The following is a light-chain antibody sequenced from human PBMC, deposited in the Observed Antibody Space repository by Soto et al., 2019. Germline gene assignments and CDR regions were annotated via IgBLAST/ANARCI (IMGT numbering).Light chain of an antibody. J-gene: IGKJ2*01. Sequence: EIVLTQSPDTLSLSPGERATLSCRASRSFSSSYLAWYQQKPGQAPRLLIYAASSRATGIPDRFSGSGSGTDFTLTSSRLEPEVFAVYYCQQYGSSPPYTFGQGTKLEIK. CDR2: AAS. CDR1: RSFSSSY. V-gene: IGKV3-20*01. CDR3: QQYGSSPPYT.